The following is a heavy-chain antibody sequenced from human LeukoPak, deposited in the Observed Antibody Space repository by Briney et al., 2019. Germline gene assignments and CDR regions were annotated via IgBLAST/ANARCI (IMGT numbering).Heavy chain of an antibody. CDR3: ARGGAARPRIYYFDY. V-gene: IGHV4-34*01. CDR1: GGSFSGYY. Sequence: SETLSLTCAVYGGSFSGYYWSWTRQPPGKGLEWIGEINHSGSTNYNPSLKSRVAISVDTSKNQFSLKLSSVTAADTAVYCCARGGAARPRIYYFDYWGQGTLVTVSS. CDR2: INHSGST. D-gene: IGHD6-6*01. J-gene: IGHJ4*02.